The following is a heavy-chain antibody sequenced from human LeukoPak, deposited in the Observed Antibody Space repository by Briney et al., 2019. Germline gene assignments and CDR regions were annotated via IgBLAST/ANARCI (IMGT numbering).Heavy chain of an antibody. CDR1: GFTFSSYA. Sequence: GGSLRLSCAASGFTFSSYAVSWVRQTPGKGLEWVSAISGSGGSTYYADSVKGRFTISRDNSKNTLYLQMNSLRAEDTAVYYCAKDSDHGDYFDYWGQGTLVTVSS. CDR3: AKDSDHGDYFDY. CDR2: ISGSGGST. V-gene: IGHV3-23*01. D-gene: IGHD4-17*01. J-gene: IGHJ4*02.